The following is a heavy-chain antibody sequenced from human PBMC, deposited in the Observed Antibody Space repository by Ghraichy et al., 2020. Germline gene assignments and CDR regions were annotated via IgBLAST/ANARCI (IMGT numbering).Heavy chain of an antibody. CDR1: GGSISNSYYY. CDR3: ASLIAASDHWYFHL. D-gene: IGHD6-6*01. J-gene: IGHJ2*01. V-gene: IGHV4-39*07. CDR2: IFYSGTT. Sequence: GSLRLSCTVSGGSISNSYYYWGWIRQPPGKGLEWIGNIFYSGTTYYNPSLRGRVAVSVDTSKNQFSLKLSSVTAADTAVYYCASLIAASDHWYFHLWGRGTLVTVSS.